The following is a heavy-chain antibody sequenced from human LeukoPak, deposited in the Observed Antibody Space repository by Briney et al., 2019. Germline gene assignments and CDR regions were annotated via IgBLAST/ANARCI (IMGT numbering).Heavy chain of an antibody. V-gene: IGHV4-59*08. D-gene: IGHD1-26*01. CDR1: GASITTNY. CDR2: IFYSGNT. Sequence: SETLSLTCTVSGASITTNYWSWFRQSPGKGLEWIGYIFYSGNTKYSPSLESRVTISVDTSKNHFSLNLKSVTAADTAVYYCARLSTYSHFDFWGQGTLGTVSS. J-gene: IGHJ4*02. CDR3: ARLSTYSHFDF.